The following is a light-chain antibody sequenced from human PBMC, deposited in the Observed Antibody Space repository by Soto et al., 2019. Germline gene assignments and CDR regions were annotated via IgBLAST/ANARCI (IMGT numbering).Light chain of an antibody. Sequence: QSVLTQPPSASGTPGQRVTISCSGSSSNIGSNYVYWYQQLPGTDPKLLIYRNNQRHSGVPDRFSGSKSGTSDSLAISGLRSEDEAHYYCATGDDSLSGVVFGGGTKLTVL. CDR1: SSNIGSNY. CDR2: RNN. V-gene: IGLV1-47*01. J-gene: IGLJ2*01. CDR3: ATGDDSLSGVV.